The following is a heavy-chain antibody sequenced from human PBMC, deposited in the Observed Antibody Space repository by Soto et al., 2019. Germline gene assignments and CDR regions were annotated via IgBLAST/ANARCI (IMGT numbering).Heavy chain of an antibody. D-gene: IGHD6-13*01. Sequence: EVQLVQSGAEVKKPGESLRISCKGSGYSFTSYWISWVRQMPGKGLEWMGRIDPSDSYTNYSPSFQGHVTISADKSISTAYLQWSSLKASDTAMYYCATLPIAAAGNHGSWGSYWGQGTLVTVSS. CDR3: ATLPIAAAGNHGSWGSY. V-gene: IGHV5-10-1*03. J-gene: IGHJ4*02. CDR1: GYSFTSYW. CDR2: IDPSDSYT.